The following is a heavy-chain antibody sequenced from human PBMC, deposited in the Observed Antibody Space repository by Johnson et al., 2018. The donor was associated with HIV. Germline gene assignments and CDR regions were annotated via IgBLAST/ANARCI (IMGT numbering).Heavy chain of an antibody. D-gene: IGHD3-3*01. CDR1: GFSFSSYG. Sequence: QMLLVESGGGVVHPGRSLRLSCAASGFSFSSYGMHWVRQAPGKGLEWVSFIRCDGSNKYYADSVKGRFTISRDNSKNTLHLQMNSLRPGDAAVYYCARSDVKCLVLRGDAFDMWGQGTMVTVSS. CDR2: IRCDGSNK. V-gene: IGHV3-30*02. J-gene: IGHJ3*02. CDR3: ARSDVKCLVLRGDAFDM.